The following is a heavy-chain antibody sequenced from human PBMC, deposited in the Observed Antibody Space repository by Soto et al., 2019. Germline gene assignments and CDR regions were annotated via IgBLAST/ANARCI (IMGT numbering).Heavy chain of an antibody. J-gene: IGHJ6*02. CDR1: GGSFSGYY. CDR2: INHSGST. D-gene: IGHD1-7*01. Sequence: SATLSLTCAVYGGSFSGYYWSWIRQPPGKGLEWIGEINHSGSTNYNPSLKSRVTISVDTSKNQFSLKLSSVTAADTAVYYCARDSYNGNWDYYYVMAGWGQATTVTLAS. V-gene: IGHV4-34*01. CDR3: ARDSYNGNWDYYYVMAG.